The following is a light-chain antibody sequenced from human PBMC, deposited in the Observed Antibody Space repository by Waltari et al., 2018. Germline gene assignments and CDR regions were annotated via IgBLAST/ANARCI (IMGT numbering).Light chain of an antibody. CDR3: QSFDTSLGAI. V-gene: IGLV1-40*01. J-gene: IGLJ2*01. CDR1: RSNIGAGNH. CDR2: GDS. Sequence: QSVLAQPPSVSGAPGQRVTISCTGRRSNIGAGNHVHWYQEFPGTAPKLLIYGDSNRPSGVPDRFSGSKSGTSASLAITGLQAEDEANYYCQSFDTSLGAIFGGGTKVTVL.